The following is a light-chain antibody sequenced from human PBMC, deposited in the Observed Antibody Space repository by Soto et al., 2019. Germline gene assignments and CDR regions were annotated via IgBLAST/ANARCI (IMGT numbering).Light chain of an antibody. CDR3: QQYNSYPRT. J-gene: IGKJ2*01. CDR2: TAS. V-gene: IGKV1-16*02. Sequence: DIQMTQSPSSLSASVGDRVTIPCRASQGISNDLAWFQQKPGKAPKTLIHTASTLQTGAPSKFSGSGSGTDFTLIISSLQPEDFATYYCQQYNSYPRTIGQGTRLEI. CDR1: QGISND.